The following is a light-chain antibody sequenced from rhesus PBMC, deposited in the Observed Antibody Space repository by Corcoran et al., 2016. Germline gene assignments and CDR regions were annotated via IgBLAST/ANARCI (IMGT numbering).Light chain of an antibody. CDR1: QGIIND. Sequence: DIQMTQSPSSLSASVGYRVTIICRASQGIINDLAWYQPKPGETLKLLIYEASSLQRGIPSRFSGSGSGTDFTLTISSLQSEDFATYYCQHYYSTPYSFGPGTKVEIK. V-gene: IGKV1-25*01. J-gene: IGKJ2*01. CDR3: QHYYSTPYS. CDR2: EAS.